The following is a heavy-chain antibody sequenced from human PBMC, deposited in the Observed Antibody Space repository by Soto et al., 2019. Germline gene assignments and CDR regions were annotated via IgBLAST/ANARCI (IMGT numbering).Heavy chain of an antibody. D-gene: IGHD6-13*01. J-gene: IGHJ6*02. CDR1: GYTFTSYD. CDR3: ARGAYSSSWYDDYYYGMDV. CDR2: MNPNSGNT. V-gene: IGHV1-8*01. Sequence: QVQLVQSGAEGKKPGASVKVSCKASGYTFTSYDINWVRQATGQGLEWMGWMNPNSGNTGYAQKXXGRVTMTRNTXXSXAXXELSSLRSEDTAVYYCARGAYSSSWYDDYYYGMDVWGQGTTVTVSS.